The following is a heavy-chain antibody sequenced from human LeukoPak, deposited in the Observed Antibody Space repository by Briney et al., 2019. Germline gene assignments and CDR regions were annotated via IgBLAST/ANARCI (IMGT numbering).Heavy chain of an antibody. J-gene: IGHJ5*02. CDR2: INPNSGGT. V-gene: IGHV1-2*02. Sequence: ASVKVSCKASGYTFTGYYMHWVRQAPGQGLEWMGWINPNSGGTNYAQKFQGRVTMTRDASISTAYMEPSRLRSDDTAVYYCARDYYDSSGYYWFDPWGQGTLVTVSS. CDR3: ARDYYDSSGYYWFDP. CDR1: GYTFTGYY. D-gene: IGHD3-22*01.